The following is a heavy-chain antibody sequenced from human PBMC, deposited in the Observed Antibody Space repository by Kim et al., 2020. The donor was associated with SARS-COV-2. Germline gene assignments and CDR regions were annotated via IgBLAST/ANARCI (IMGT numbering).Heavy chain of an antibody. CDR3: ARETTGGSSSWKPGRGNWFDP. J-gene: IGHJ5*02. V-gene: IGHV3-30*04. CDR2: ISYDGSNK. CDR1: GFTFSSYA. Sequence: GGSLRLSCAASGFTFSSYAMHWVRQAPGKGLEWVAVISYDGSNKYYADSVKGRFTISRDNSKNTLYLQMNSLRAEDTAVYYCARETTGGSSSWKPGRGNWFDPWGQGTLVTVSS. D-gene: IGHD6-13*01.